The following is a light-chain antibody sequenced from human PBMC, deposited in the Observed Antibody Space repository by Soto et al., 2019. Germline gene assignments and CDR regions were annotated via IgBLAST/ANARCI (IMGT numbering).Light chain of an antibody. CDR2: AAS. Sequence: DIQMTQSPFYMSASVGDRVTITCRAGQSIFSSLNWYQHKPGKAPKLLIYAASTLQSGVPSSFRGSGYGTDLALTISSLTPEDFATYYCQQSYNSPPITFGQGTRLEIK. V-gene: IGKV1-39*01. J-gene: IGKJ5*01. CDR3: QQSYNSPPIT. CDR1: QSIFSS.